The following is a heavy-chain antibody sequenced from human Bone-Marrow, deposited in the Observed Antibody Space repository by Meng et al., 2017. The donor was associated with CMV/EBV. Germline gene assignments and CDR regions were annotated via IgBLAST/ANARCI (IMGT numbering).Heavy chain of an antibody. D-gene: IGHD2-2*01. CDR2: ISGSGYST. Sequence: GESLKISCAASGFTFSNYAMSWVRQAPGKGLEWVSLISGSGYSTYYADSVKGRFTISRDNSKNTLYLQMNSLRAEDAAVYYCAKREPEVPAAMSMDVWGQGTTVTVSS. CDR3: AKREPEVPAAMSMDV. V-gene: IGHV3-23*01. J-gene: IGHJ6*02. CDR1: GFTFSNYA.